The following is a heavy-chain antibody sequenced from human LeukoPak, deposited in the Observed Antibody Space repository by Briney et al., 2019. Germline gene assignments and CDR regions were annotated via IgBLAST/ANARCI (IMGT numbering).Heavy chain of an antibody. D-gene: IGHD3-22*01. Sequence: TGGSLRLSCAASGFTFISYALSWVRQAPGKGLEWVSGISGSGGSTYYADSVKGRLTISRDNSKNTLYLQMNSLIAEDTAVYYCAKEFLYNSGYYGGGAVDCWGQGTLVTVSS. CDR2: ISGSGGST. V-gene: IGHV3-23*01. CDR1: GFTFISYA. CDR3: AKEFLYNSGYYGGGAVDC. J-gene: IGHJ4*02.